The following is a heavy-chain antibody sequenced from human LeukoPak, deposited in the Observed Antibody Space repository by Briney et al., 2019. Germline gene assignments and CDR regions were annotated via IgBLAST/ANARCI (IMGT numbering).Heavy chain of an antibody. V-gene: IGHV4-59*01. Sequence: SETLSLTCTVSGGSISSYYWSWIRQPPGKGLEWIGYIYYSGSTNYNPSLKSRVTISLDTSKNQFSLKLSSVTAADTAVYYCARLTTVTAPRLDYWGQGTPVAVSS. CDR1: GGSISSYY. D-gene: IGHD4-17*01. CDR2: IYYSGST. J-gene: IGHJ4*02. CDR3: ARLTTVTAPRLDY.